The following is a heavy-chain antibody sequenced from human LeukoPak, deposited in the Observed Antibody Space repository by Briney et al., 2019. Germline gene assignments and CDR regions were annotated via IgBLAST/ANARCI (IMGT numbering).Heavy chain of an antibody. V-gene: IGHV3-7*01. CDR3: ARDQGWLQFDY. J-gene: IGHJ4*02. CDR1: GFTFSRSW. CDR2: IKEDGSQT. D-gene: IGHD5-24*01. Sequence: PGGSLRLSCTASGFTFSRSWVDWVRQAPGKGLEWVANIKEDGSQTYYMDSVRGRFTISRDNAKNSLYLQMNSLRDEDTAVYYCARDQGWLQFDYWGQGALATVSA.